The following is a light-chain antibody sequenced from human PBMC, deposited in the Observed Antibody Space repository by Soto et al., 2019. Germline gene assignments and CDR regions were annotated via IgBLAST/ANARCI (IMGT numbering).Light chain of an antibody. CDR3: CSYTRTSNHYF. V-gene: IGLV2-14*01. Sequence: QSVLTQPASASGSPGQSITISCTGTSSDIGDYDYVSWYQQRPGRAPKLMIYEVRYRPSGVSNRFSGSKSGNTASLTISGLQAEDEADYYCCSYTRTSNHYFFGSGTKVTVL. CDR2: EVR. CDR1: SSDIGDYDY. J-gene: IGLJ1*01.